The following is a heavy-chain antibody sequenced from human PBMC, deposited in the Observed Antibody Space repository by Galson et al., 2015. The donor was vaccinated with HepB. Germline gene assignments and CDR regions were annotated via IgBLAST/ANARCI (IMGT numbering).Heavy chain of an antibody. D-gene: IGHD2-2*02. Sequence: SVKVSCKSSGYTFTDYYMHWVRQAPGQGLEWMGIINPTDGSTIYAQIFQGRVTMTRDTSTSTVYMALSSLRSEDTAVYYCARDFRVPAGILWVYHYYGKDGWGQGTTVTVSS. CDR2: INPTDGST. V-gene: IGHV1-46*01. J-gene: IGHJ6*02. CDR1: GYTFTDYY. CDR3: ARDFRVPAGILWVYHYYGKDG.